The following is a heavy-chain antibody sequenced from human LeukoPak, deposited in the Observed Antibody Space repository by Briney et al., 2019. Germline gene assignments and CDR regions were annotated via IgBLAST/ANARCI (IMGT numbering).Heavy chain of an antibody. V-gene: IGHV3-30*18. Sequence: PGRSLRLSCAASGFTFNSYGMHWVRQAPGKGLEWVAVISFDGSDKYYGDSVKGRFTISRDNSKNTVFLQMNSLRGEDTAVYYCAKAIEKPTIWRAANYWGQGTLVTVSS. J-gene: IGHJ4*02. CDR2: ISFDGSDK. CDR3: AKAIEKPTIWRAANY. D-gene: IGHD5-24*01. CDR1: GFTFNSYG.